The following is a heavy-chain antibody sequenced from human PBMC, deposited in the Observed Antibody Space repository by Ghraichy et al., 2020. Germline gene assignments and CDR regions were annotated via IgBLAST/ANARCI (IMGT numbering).Heavy chain of an antibody. CDR2: IIPIFGTA. J-gene: IGHJ6*02. V-gene: IGHV1-69*13. CDR1: GGTFSSYA. D-gene: IGHD2-15*01. Sequence: SVKVSCKASGGTFSSYAISWVRQAPGQGLEWMGGIIPIFGTANYAQKFQGRVTITADESTSTAYMELSSLRSEDTAVYYCARDRVVVVVAATHYYYYGKDVWGQGTTVTFSS. CDR3: ARDRVVVVVAATHYYYYGKDV.